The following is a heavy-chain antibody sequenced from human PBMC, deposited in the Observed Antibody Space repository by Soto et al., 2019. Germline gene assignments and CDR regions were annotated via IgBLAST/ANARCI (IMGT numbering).Heavy chain of an antibody. CDR3: ARAHNSYYDFWSGSSPFGMDV. Sequence: GSLRLSCAASGFPFSSYGMHCVRQAPGKGLEWVAVIWYDGSNKYYADSVKGRFTISRDNSKNTLYLQMNSLRAEDTAVYYCARAHNSYYDFWSGSSPFGMDVRGQGTTVTVSS. CDR2: IWYDGSNK. CDR1: GFPFSSYG. V-gene: IGHV3-33*01. D-gene: IGHD3-3*01. J-gene: IGHJ6*02.